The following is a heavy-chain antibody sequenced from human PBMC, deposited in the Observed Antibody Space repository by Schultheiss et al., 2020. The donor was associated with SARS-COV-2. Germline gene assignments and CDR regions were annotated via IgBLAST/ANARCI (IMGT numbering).Heavy chain of an antibody. J-gene: IGHJ4*02. V-gene: IGHV4-61*05. Sequence: SQTLSLTCTVSGGSISSSSYYWGWIRQPPGKGLEWIGYIYYSGSTNYNPSLKSRVTISVDTSKNQFSLKLSSVTAADTAVYYCARLGGWELHPFDYWGQGTLVTVSS. D-gene: IGHD1-26*01. CDR1: GGSISSSSYY. CDR2: IYYSGST. CDR3: ARLGGWELHPFDY.